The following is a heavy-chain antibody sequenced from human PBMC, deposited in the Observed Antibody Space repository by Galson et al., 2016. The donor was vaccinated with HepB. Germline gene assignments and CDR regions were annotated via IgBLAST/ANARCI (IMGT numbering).Heavy chain of an antibody. Sequence: LRLSCAASGFTFSSYAMRWVRQAPGKGLEWVAGISYDGSISNYADSVKGRFTISRDNSKNTVYLQMSSLRAEDTAMYYCTREGAPGTSSWYAFDIWGQGTMVTASS. J-gene: IGHJ3*02. CDR3: TREGAPGTSSWYAFDI. CDR1: GFTFSSYA. D-gene: IGHD6-13*01. V-gene: IGHV3-30*04. CDR2: ISYDGSIS.